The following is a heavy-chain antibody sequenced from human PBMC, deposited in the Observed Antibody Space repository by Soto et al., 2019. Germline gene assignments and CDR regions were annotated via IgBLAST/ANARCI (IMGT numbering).Heavy chain of an antibody. J-gene: IGHJ4*02. CDR3: ARVKAAVVY. CDR1: GGSISSYY. Sequence: SETLSLTCTVSGGSISSYYWSWIRQPPGKGLEWIGYIYYSGSTNYNPSLKSRVTISVDTSKNQFSLKLSSVTAADTAVYYCARVKAAVVYWGQGTLVTVSS. CDR2: IYYSGST. V-gene: IGHV4-59*01. D-gene: IGHD2-15*01.